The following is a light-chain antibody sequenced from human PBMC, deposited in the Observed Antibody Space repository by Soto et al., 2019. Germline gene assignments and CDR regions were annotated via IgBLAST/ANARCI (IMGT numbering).Light chain of an antibody. CDR1: SSDIGKYKV. CDR2: EAT. CDR3: CSYVGNSLWL. J-gene: IGLJ3*02. V-gene: IGLV2-23*01. Sequence: QSALTQPASVSGSPGQSIIISCIGASSDIGKYKVVSWYQHHPGKVPKLLIYEATKRPSGVSDRFSGSKSDNTASLTISGLQAEDEADYYCCSYVGNSLWLFGGGTKLTVL.